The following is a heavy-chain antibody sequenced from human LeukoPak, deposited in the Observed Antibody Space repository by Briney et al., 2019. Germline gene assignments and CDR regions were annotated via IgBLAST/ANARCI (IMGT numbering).Heavy chain of an antibody. D-gene: IGHD3-10*01. J-gene: IGHJ6*03. CDR1: GDSISDYY. V-gene: IGHV4-4*07. Sequence: SETLSLTCTVSGDSISDYYWSWIRQPAGKGLEWIGRIYSSGSTNYNPSLKSRVTISVDTSKNQFSLKLSSVTAADTAVYYCARTTMVRGTYYMDVWGKGTTVTVSS. CDR3: ARTTMVRGTYYMDV. CDR2: IYSSGST.